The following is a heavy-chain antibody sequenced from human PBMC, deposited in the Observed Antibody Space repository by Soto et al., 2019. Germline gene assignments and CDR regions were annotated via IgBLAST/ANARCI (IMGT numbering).Heavy chain of an antibody. D-gene: IGHD1-26*01. Sequence: EVQLVESGGGLVQPGGSLRLSCAASGFSFSMYWMSWVRQAPGKGLKWVANIKGDGSQKYYVDSVKGRFTISRDNAKNSLYLQMNSLRAEDTAVYYCARHQVGYRVTDYWGQGTLVTVSS. CDR2: IKGDGSQK. J-gene: IGHJ4*02. CDR1: GFSFSMYW. CDR3: ARHQVGYRVTDY. V-gene: IGHV3-7*01.